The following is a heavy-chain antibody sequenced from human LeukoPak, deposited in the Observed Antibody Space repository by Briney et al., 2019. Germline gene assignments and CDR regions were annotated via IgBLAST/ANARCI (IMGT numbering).Heavy chain of an antibody. CDR2: ISYGGST. CDR3: ARTKLYCSGGSCYSSLDY. J-gene: IGHJ4*02. D-gene: IGHD2-15*01. V-gene: IGHV4-59*01. Sequence: SETLSLTCTVSGGSISNYYWSWIRQPQGQGLEWIGYISYGGSTISNPSLKSRVTISVDTSKNQFSLKLTSVTAAGTALYYCARTKLYCSGGSCYSSLDYWGQGTLVTVSS. CDR1: GGSISNYY.